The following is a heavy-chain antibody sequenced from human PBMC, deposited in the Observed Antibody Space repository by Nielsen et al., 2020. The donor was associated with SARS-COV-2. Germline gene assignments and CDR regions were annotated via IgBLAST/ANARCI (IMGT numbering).Heavy chain of an antibody. D-gene: IGHD2-2*01. Sequence: GESLKISCVVSGFNFNNYGMHWVRQAPGKGLEWVAHISYEGSIRSYGDSVKGRFTISRDISTNSLYLQMNSLRVEDTAVYYCARTYCSRTSCHNADWGQGILVTVSS. CDR2: ISYEGSIR. CDR1: GFNFNNYG. J-gene: IGHJ4*02. CDR3: ARTYCSRTSCHNAD. V-gene: IGHV3-30*03.